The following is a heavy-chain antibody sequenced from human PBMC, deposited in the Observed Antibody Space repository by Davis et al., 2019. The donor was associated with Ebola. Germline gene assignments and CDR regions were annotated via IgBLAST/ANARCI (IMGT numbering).Heavy chain of an antibody. CDR1: GFTFSSYA. CDR2: ISGSGGST. D-gene: IGHD3-16*01. CDR3: ARAFKGGRIYYYYYGMDV. Sequence: GESLKISCAASGFTFSSYAMSWVRQAPGKGLEWVSAISGSGGSTYYADSVKGRFTISRDNAKNSLYLQMNSLRAEDTAVYYCARAFKGGRIYYYYYGMDVWGQGTTVTVSS. J-gene: IGHJ6*02. V-gene: IGHV3-23*01.